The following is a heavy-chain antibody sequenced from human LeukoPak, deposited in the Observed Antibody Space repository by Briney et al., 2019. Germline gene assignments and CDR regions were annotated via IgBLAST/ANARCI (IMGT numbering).Heavy chain of an antibody. J-gene: IGHJ5*01. Sequence: PSETLSLTCTVSGGSISTSRYYWGWIRQPPGKGLEWIGSTHYSGTTSYNPSLKSRLTISIDTSKSHFSVKLSSMTAAGRAVYYSPKEENAAADSWGQGTLVTVSS. CDR2: THYSGTT. CDR1: GGSISTSRYY. V-gene: IGHV4-39*02. CDR3: PKEENAAADS. D-gene: IGHD6-25*01.